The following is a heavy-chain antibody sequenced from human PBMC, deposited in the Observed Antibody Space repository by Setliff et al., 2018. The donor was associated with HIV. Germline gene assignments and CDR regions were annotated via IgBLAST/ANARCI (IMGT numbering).Heavy chain of an antibody. CDR2: IWYDGSNK. D-gene: IGHD6-19*01. Sequence: GGSLRLSCAASGFTFSSYGMHWVRQAPGKGLEWVAVIWYDGSNKYYADSVKGRFTISRDNSKNTLYLQMNSLRPEDTAFYYCAKGLKHRSDSAWFYYDMDVWGPGTTVTVSS. CDR3: AKGLKHRSDSAWFYYDMDV. V-gene: IGHV3-30*02. J-gene: IGHJ6*02. CDR1: GFTFSSYG.